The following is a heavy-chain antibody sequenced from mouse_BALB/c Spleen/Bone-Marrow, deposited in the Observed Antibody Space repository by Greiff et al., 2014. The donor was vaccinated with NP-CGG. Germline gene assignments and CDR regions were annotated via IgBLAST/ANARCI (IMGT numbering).Heavy chain of an antibody. Sequence: QVQLQQSGPELVKPGASVRISCKASGYTFTSYYIHWVKQRPGQGLEWIGWIYPGNVNTKYNEKFKGKATLTADKSSSTAYMQLSSLTSEDSAAYFCARRVHYYGFYFDYWGQGTTLTVSS. CDR2: IYPGNVNT. V-gene: IGHV1S56*01. D-gene: IGHD1-2*01. J-gene: IGHJ2*01. CDR1: GYTFTSYY. CDR3: ARRVHYYGFYFDY.